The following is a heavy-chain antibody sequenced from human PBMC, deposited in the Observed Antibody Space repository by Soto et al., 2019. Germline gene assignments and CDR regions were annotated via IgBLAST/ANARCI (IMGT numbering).Heavy chain of an antibody. CDR2: IYYSGST. V-gene: IGHV4-31*03. CDR3: ARLAYYYDSRGDFDY. CDR1: GGSISSGGYY. D-gene: IGHD3-22*01. J-gene: IGHJ4*02. Sequence: SETLSLTCTVSGGSISSGGYYWSWIRQHPGKGLEWIGYIYYSGSTYYNPSLKSRVTISVDTSKNQFSLKLSSVTAADTAVYYCARLAYYYDSRGDFDYWGQGTLVTVSS.